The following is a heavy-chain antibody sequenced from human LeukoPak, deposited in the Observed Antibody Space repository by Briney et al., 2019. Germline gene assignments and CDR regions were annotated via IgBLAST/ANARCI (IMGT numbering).Heavy chain of an antibody. V-gene: IGHV3-30-3*01. D-gene: IGHD3-22*01. J-gene: IGHJ4*02. CDR2: MSNDGSNE. CDR1: GFTFSNYA. CDR3: ARGALYYYDSSGFPADY. Sequence: PGGSLRLSCAASGFTFSNYAMHCVRQAPAEGLEWVALMSNDGSNEYCTVSVRGRFTISRDNSKNTLYLQMNSLRAEDTAVYYCARGALYYYDSSGFPADYWGQGTLVTVSS.